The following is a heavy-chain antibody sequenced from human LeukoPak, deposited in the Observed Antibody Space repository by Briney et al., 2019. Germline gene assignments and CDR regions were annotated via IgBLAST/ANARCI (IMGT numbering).Heavy chain of an antibody. CDR1: GFTFSRYA. Sequence: GGSLRLSCAVSGFTFSRYAMSWVRQAPGKGLEWVSRLRTDGDKTSYAASVRDRFTISRDNAKNMLYLQMNSLRVEDTALYYCVRDHPGSNSLEYWGQGTPVTVSS. CDR3: VRDHPGSNSLEY. CDR2: LRTDGDKT. V-gene: IGHV3-74*01. J-gene: IGHJ4*02. D-gene: IGHD4-11*01.